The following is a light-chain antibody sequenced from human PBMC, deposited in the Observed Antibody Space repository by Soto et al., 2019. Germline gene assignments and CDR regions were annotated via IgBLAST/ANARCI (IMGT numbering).Light chain of an antibody. V-gene: IGKV1-39*01. J-gene: IGKJ1*01. Sequence: DIQMTQSPSSLSASVGYRVTITCRASQSISIYLNWYQQKPGKAPNLLIYDASNLESGVPSRFSGGGSGTDFSLTISRLEPEDFAVYYCQHYDSARWTFGLGTKVDNK. CDR3: QHYDSARWT. CDR2: DAS. CDR1: QSISIY.